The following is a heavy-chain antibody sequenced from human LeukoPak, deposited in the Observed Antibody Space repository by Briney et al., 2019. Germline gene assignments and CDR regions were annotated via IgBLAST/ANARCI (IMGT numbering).Heavy chain of an antibody. CDR2: VSGSGGST. CDR3: ATQASVGY. V-gene: IGHV3-23*01. CDR1: GFTFGTSA. J-gene: IGHJ4*02. Sequence: PGGSMRLSCAASGFTFGTSAMSWVRQAPGKGLEWVASVSGSGGSTYYADSVKGRFTISRDNAKNTLYLQMNSLRAEDTAVYYCATQASVGYWGQGTLVSASS. D-gene: IGHD1-26*01.